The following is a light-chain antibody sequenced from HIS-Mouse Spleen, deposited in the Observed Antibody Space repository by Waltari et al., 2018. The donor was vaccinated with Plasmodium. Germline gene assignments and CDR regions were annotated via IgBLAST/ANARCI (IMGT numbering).Light chain of an antibody. CDR2: YVS. CDR1: SSDVGGYNY. CDR3: CSYAGSYTLV. Sequence: QSALTQPRSVSGSPGQSVTISCTGTSSDVGGYNYVSWYQQHPGKAPKLMIYYVSKRPSGVPDRFSGSTSGNTASLTISGLQAEDEADYYCCSYAGSYTLVFGGGTKLTVL. V-gene: IGLV2-11*01. J-gene: IGLJ3*02.